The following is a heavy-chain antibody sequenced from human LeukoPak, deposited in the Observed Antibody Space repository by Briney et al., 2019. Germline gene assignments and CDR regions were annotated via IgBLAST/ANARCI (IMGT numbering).Heavy chain of an antibody. D-gene: IGHD3-22*01. CDR3: ARVPHDSSGRHFDY. Sequence: PSETLSLTCAVYGGSFSGYYWSWIRQPPGKGLEWIGEINHSGSTNYNPSLKSRVTISVDTSKNQFSLKLSSVTAADTAVYYCARVPHDSSGRHFDYWGQGTLVTVSS. J-gene: IGHJ4*02. V-gene: IGHV4-34*01. CDR1: GGSFSGYY. CDR2: INHSGST.